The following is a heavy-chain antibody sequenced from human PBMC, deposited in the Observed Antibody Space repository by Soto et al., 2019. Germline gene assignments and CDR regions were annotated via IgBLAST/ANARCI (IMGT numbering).Heavy chain of an antibody. CDR3: ARRTNWANFDY. D-gene: IGHD7-27*01. Sequence: QVQLQESGPGLVKPSETLSLTCTVSGGSISSYYWSWIRQPPGKGLEWIGYIYYSGSTNYNPSLTSRVTISVDTSKNQFSLKLSSVTAADTAVYYCARRTNWANFDYWGQGTLVTVSS. J-gene: IGHJ4*02. CDR1: GGSISSYY. CDR2: IYYSGST. V-gene: IGHV4-59*01.